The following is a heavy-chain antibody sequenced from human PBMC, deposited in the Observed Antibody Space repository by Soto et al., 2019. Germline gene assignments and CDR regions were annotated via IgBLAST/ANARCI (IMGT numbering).Heavy chain of an antibody. CDR1: GFTFSSSA. CDR3: AKDNSSSWYLFDY. D-gene: IGHD6-13*01. J-gene: IGHJ4*02. V-gene: IGHV3-23*01. Sequence: EVQLLESGGGLVQPGGSLRLSCAASGFTFSSSAMSWVRQAPGKGLEGVSAISGSGSNTYYADSVKGRFTISRDNSKNTLYLQMNSLRAEDMAVYYCAKDNSSSWYLFDYWGQGTLVTVSS. CDR2: ISGSGSNT.